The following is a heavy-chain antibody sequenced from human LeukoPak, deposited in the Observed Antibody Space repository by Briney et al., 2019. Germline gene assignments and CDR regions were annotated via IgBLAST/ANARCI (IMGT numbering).Heavy chain of an antibody. CDR2: ISYDGSNK. J-gene: IGHJ4*02. CDR3: AKDGLDSSGRGFIDY. V-gene: IGHV3-30*18. D-gene: IGHD6-19*01. CDR1: GFTFSSYG. Sequence: GGSLRLSCAASGFTFSSYGMHWVRQAPGKGLEWVAVISYDGSNKYYADSVKGRFTISRDNSKNTLYLQMNSLRAEDTAVYYCAKDGLDSSGRGFIDYWGQGTLVTVSS.